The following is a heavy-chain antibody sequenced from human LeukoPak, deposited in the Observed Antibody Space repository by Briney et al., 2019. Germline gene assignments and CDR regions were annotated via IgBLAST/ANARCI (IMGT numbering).Heavy chain of an antibody. J-gene: IGHJ6*03. D-gene: IGHD4-11*01. CDR2: INHSGST. CDR3: ARRMTTATGGYYYYMDV. Sequence: SETLSLTCAVYGGSFSGYYWSWIRQPPGKGLEWIGEINHSGSTNYNPSLKSRVTISVGTSKNQFSLKLSSVTAADTAVYYCARRMTTATGGYYYYMDVWGKGTTVTVSS. CDR1: GGSFSGYY. V-gene: IGHV4-34*01.